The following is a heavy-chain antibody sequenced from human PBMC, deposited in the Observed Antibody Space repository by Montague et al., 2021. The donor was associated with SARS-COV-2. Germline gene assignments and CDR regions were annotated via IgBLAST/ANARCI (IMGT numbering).Heavy chain of an antibody. V-gene: IGHV4-59*02. J-gene: IGHJ4*02. D-gene: IGHD4-23*01. CDR1: GDSVNRNY. CDR3: AKASRGYGGDFDS. Sequence: SETLSLTCSVSGDSVNRNYWSWVRQPPGKGLEWLGYIFYSGSTYNPSLNSRVTMSLDTPKNHFSLNLISVTAADTAVYYCAKASRGYGGDFDSWGQGTLVIVSS. CDR2: IFYSGST.